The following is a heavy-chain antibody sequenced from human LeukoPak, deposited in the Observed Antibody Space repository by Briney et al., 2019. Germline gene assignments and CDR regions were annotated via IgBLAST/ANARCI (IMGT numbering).Heavy chain of an antibody. J-gene: IGHJ4*02. CDR1: GFTFSSYA. CDR2: ISHDGRKK. Sequence: GGSLRLSCAASGFTFSSYAMHWVRQAPGRGMEWVAVISHDGRKKYYADSVKGRFTISRDNSKNTLYLQMDSLRVEDTAVYYCAREGIYGLDYWGQGTLVTVSS. CDR3: AREGIYGLDY. V-gene: IGHV3-30*04. D-gene: IGHD3-16*01.